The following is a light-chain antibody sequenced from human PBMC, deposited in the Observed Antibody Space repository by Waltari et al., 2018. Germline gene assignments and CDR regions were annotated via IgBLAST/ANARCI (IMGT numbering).Light chain of an antibody. V-gene: IGKV3-20*01. CDR1: QSVSTY. J-gene: IGKJ1*01. CDR2: DAS. Sequence: EIVLTQSPGTLSLCPGQRATFPCRASQSVSTYLAWYQQRPGQSPRLLIYDASTRATGIPDMFRGSGSGTDFSLTISRLESEDFAVYYCQKYGTLPAPFGQGTKVEI. CDR3: QKYGTLPAP.